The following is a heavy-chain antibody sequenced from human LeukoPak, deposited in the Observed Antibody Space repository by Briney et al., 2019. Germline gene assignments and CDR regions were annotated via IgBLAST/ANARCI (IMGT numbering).Heavy chain of an antibody. D-gene: IGHD5-12*01. CDR2: MNPNSGNT. V-gene: IGHV1-8*01. Sequence: ASVKVSCKASGYTFTSYDINWVRQATGQGLEWMGWMNPNSGNTGYAQKFQGRVTMTRDTSITTGYMELSRLRSDDTAVYYCARGDSGYYSQPFDYWGQGTLVTVSS. CDR3: ARGDSGYYSQPFDY. J-gene: IGHJ4*02. CDR1: GYTFTSYD.